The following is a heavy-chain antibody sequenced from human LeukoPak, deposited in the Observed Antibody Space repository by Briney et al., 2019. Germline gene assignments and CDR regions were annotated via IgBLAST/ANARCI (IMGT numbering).Heavy chain of an antibody. Sequence: GESLKISCKGSGYSFATYWIVWVRQMPGRGLGWMGIIYPGDSDTKYSPSFQGQVTISADKSISTAYLQWSSLKASDTAMYYCARTGYASAWYVGSFDYWGQGTLVTVSS. J-gene: IGHJ4*02. CDR2: IYPGDSDT. D-gene: IGHD6-19*01. CDR1: GYSFATYW. CDR3: ARTGYASAWYVGSFDY. V-gene: IGHV5-51*01.